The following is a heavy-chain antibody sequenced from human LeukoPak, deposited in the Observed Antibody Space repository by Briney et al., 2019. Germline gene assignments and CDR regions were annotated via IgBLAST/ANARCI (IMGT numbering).Heavy chain of an antibody. CDR2: IYYSGST. CDR1: GGSISSYY. V-gene: IGHV4-59*01. CDR3: ARDRQHRDAFDI. Sequence: PSETLSLTCTVSGGSISSYYWSWVRQPPGEGLEWIGYIYYSGSTNYNPSLKSRVTMSVDTSKNQFSLKLSSVTAADTAVYYCARDRQHRDAFDIWGQGTMVTVSS. J-gene: IGHJ3*02.